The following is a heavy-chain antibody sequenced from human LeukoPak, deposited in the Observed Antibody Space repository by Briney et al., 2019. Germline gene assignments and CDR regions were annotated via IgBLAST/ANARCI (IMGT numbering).Heavy chain of an antibody. CDR1: GGSLSSYY. V-gene: IGHV4-59*01. D-gene: IGHD5-18*01. CDR3: ARETGYSSSYFDY. J-gene: IGHJ4*02. CDR2: IYYSGST. Sequence: SGTLSLTCTVSGGSLSSYYWSWIRQPPGKGLEWIGYIYYSGSTNYNPSLKSRVTISVDTSKNQFSLKLSSVTAADTAVYYCARETGYSSSYFDYWGQGTLVTVSS.